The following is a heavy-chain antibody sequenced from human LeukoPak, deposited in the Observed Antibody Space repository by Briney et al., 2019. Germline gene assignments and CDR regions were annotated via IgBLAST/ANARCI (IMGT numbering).Heavy chain of an antibody. CDR2: ISGSGGST. J-gene: IGHJ4*02. CDR3: AKGKGAAGYSSGWSDI. Sequence: GGSLRLSCAASGFTFSSYAMSWVRQAPGKGLEWVSAISGSGGSTYYADSVKGRFTISRDNSKNTLYLQMNSLRAEDTAVYYCAKGKGAAGYSSGWSDIGGQRTLVTVSS. D-gene: IGHD6-19*01. V-gene: IGHV3-23*01. CDR1: GFTFSSYA.